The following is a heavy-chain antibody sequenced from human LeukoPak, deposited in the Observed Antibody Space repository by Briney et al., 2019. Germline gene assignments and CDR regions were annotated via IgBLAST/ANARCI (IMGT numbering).Heavy chain of an antibody. CDR2: IYPNSGDT. D-gene: IGHD5-24*01. J-gene: IGHJ4*02. CDR1: GYTFTGYY. Sequence: ASVKVSCKASGYTFTGYYMHRVRQAPGQGFEWMGWIYPNSGDTNYAQKFQGRVTLTRDTPISTAYMELSGLRSDDTAVYYCAKADGYNCPAYWGQGTLVTVSS. V-gene: IGHV1-2*02. CDR3: AKADGYNCPAY.